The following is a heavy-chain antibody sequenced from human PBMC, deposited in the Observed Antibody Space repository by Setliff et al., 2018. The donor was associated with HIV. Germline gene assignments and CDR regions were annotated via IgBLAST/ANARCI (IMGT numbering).Heavy chain of an antibody. CDR3: AYSGRQLRGPYFDF. CDR1: GLSLSTSGVG. CDR2: IYWNNNK. J-gene: IGHJ4*02. V-gene: IGHV2-5*01. Sequence: SGPTLVNPTQTLTLTCTFSGLSLSTSGVGVGWIRQSPGKALEWLAFIYWNNNKHYSTSLKSRLTVTKDTSKNRVVFTMTNMDPVDAATYYCAYSGRQLRGPYFDFWGQGTQVTVSS. D-gene: IGHD1-1*01.